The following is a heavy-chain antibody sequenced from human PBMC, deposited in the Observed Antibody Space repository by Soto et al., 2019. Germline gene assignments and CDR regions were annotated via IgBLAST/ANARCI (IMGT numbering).Heavy chain of an antibody. V-gene: IGHV3-23*01. CDR1: GFTFSSYA. D-gene: IGHD1-26*01. CDR2: ISGSGGST. J-gene: IGHJ5*02. Sequence: EVQLLESGGGLVQPGGSLRLSCAASGFTFSSYAMSWVRQAPGKGLEWVSAISGSGGSTYYADSVKGRFTISRDNSKNTLYLQMNSLRAEDTAVYYCAKDRSGSYYVVLWFDPWGQGTLVTVSS. CDR3: AKDRSGSYYVVLWFDP.